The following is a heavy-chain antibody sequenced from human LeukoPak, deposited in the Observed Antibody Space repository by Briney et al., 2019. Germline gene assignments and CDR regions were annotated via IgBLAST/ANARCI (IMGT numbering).Heavy chain of an antibody. D-gene: IGHD6-13*01. CDR3: ARSAAAGTGDY. J-gene: IGHJ4*02. CDR1: GFTFSSYS. CDR2: ISSSSSSYI. V-gene: IGHV3-21*01. Sequence: PGGSLRLSCAASGFTFSSYSMNWVRQAPGKGLEWVSSISSSSSSYIYYADSVKGRFTISRDNAKNSLYLQMNSLRAEDTAVYYCARSAAAGTGDYWGQGTLVTVSS.